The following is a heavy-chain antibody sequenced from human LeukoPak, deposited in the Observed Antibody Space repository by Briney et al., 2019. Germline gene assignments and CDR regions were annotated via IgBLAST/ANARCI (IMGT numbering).Heavy chain of an antibody. J-gene: IGHJ2*01. Sequence: SETLSLTCTVPGGSISGYYWSWIRQPPGKGLEWIGYIYDSGSTNYRPSLKSRVTISIETSTNQFSLKLSSVTAADTAVYYWAGARRGWDFDLWGRGTLVTVSS. V-gene: IGHV4-59*08. D-gene: IGHD3-10*01. CDR1: GGSISGYY. CDR2: IYDSGST. CDR3: AGARRGWDFDL.